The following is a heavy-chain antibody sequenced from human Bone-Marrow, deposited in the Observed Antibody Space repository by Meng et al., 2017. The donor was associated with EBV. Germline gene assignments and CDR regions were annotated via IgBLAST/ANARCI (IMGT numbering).Heavy chain of an antibody. CDR3: ARDRRLRYFDWFPPIYFDY. CDR2: IIPIFGTA. V-gene: IGHV1-69*01. D-gene: IGHD3-9*01. CDR1: GGTFSSYA. Sequence: QVQLVQSGAEVKKPGSSVKVSCKASGGTFSSYAISWVRQAPGQGLEWMGGIIPIFGTANYAQKFQGRVTITADESTSTAYMELSSLRSEDTAVYYCARDRRLRYFDWFPPIYFDYWGQGTLVTVSS. J-gene: IGHJ4*02.